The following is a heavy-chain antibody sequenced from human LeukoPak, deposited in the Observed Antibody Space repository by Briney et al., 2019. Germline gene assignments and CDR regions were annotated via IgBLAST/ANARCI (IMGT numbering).Heavy chain of an antibody. CDR3: ARSFGYFGASDI. V-gene: IGHV1-69*01. CDR2: IIPIFGTA. J-gene: IGHJ3*02. Sequence: SVKVSCKASGGTFSSYAISWVRQAPGQGLEWMGGIIPIFGTANYAQKFQGRVTITADESTSTAYMELSSLRSEDTAVYYCARSFGYFGASDIWGQGTMVTVSS. CDR1: GGTFSSYA. D-gene: IGHD3-10*01.